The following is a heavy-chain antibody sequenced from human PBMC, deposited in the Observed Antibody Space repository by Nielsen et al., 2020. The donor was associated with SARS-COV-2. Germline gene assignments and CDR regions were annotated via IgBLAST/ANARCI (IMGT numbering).Heavy chain of an antibody. CDR3: ARDLVGYYDSSGYYYLYY. J-gene: IGHJ4*02. V-gene: IGHV1-18*04. Sequence: ASVKVSCKASGYTFTSYGISWVRQAPGQGLEWMGWISAYNGNTNYAQKLQGRVTMTTDTSTSTAYMELRSLRSDDTAVYYCARDLVGYYDSSGYYYLYYWGQGTLVTVS. CDR2: ISAYNGNT. D-gene: IGHD3-22*01. CDR1: GYTFTSYG.